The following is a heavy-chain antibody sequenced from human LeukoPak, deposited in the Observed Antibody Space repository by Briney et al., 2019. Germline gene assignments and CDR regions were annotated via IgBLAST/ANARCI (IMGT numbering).Heavy chain of an antibody. CDR1: GGSITTNY. J-gene: IGHJ3*02. CDR2: IHYSGNT. Sequence: SETLSLTCTVSGGSITTNYWSWIRQLPGMGLEWIAYIHYSGNTNNNPSLKGRVTISVDTSRNQFSLKLSSVTAADTAVYYCVKWQYCGNNCYFSAFDMWGQGTVVTVSS. CDR3: VKWQYCGNNCYFSAFDM. D-gene: IGHD2-21*01. V-gene: IGHV4-59*01.